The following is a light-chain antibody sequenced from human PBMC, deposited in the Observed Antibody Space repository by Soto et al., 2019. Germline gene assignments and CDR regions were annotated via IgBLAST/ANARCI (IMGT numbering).Light chain of an antibody. V-gene: IGKV3-11*01. CDR2: DAS. Sequence: EIVLTQSPATLSLSPGERATLSCRASQSVSNYLAWYQQKPGQAPRLLIYDASNRATGIPARFSGGGSGTDFTLTISSLEPEDFAVYYCQQRSNWPLLTFGGGTKLEIK. J-gene: IGKJ4*01. CDR1: QSVSNY. CDR3: QQRSNWPLLT.